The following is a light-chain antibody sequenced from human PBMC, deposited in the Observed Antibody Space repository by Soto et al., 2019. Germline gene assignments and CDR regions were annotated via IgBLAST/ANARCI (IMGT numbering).Light chain of an antibody. J-gene: IGKJ4*01. CDR2: WAS. Sequence: DLLLTPSPDSVAVSLGARATINCESSQSVLFTSNNKNYLAWYQQKPGQPPKLLLSWASARESGVPERFSGSGSGTLFTLSISSLQAEDVAVYYCQQYYTLPLTFGGGTKV. CDR3: QQYYTLPLT. V-gene: IGKV4-1*01. CDR1: QSVLFTSNNKNY.